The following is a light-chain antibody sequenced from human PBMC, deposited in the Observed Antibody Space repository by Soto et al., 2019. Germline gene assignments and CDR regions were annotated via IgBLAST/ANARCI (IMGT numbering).Light chain of an antibody. V-gene: IGLV2-14*03. Sequence: QSALTQPASVSGSPGQSITISCTGTSSDIGAYNFVSWYQQHPGKAPKLMLYDVNSRPSGVSNRFSGSKSGNTASLTISGLQAEDEADYYCTSWTTSTTMIFGGGTKVTGL. J-gene: IGLJ2*01. CDR1: SSDIGAYNF. CDR2: DVN. CDR3: TSWTTSTTMI.